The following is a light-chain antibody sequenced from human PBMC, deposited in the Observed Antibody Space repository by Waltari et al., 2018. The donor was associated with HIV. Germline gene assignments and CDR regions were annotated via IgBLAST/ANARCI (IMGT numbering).Light chain of an antibody. CDR1: LSVSSN. CDR2: GTS. Sequence: EIVMTQSPATLSVSPGERATLSCRASLSVSSNLAWYQQKSGQAPRLLIYGTSTRAAGVPARFSGSGSGTEFTLTISRMQSEDCAIYYCEQYNTWPITFGGGTKLEMK. V-gene: IGKV3-15*01. J-gene: IGKJ4*01. CDR3: EQYNTWPIT.